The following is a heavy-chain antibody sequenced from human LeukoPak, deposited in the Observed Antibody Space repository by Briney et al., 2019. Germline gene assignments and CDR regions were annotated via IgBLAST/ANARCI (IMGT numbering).Heavy chain of an antibody. D-gene: IGHD2-2*01. J-gene: IGHJ4*02. CDR3: ARGRRGYCSSTSCYFY. CDR2: INPNSGGT. V-gene: IGHV1-2*02. CDR1: GYTFTGYY. Sequence: ASVKVSCKASGYTFTGYYMHWVRQAPGQGLEWMGWINPNSGGTNYAQKFQGRVTMTRDTSISTAYMELSRLGSDDTAVYYCARGRRGYCSSTSCYFYWGQGTLVTVSS.